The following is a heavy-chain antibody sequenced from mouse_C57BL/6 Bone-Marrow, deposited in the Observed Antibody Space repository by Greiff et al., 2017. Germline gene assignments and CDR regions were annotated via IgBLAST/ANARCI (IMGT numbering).Heavy chain of an antibody. CDR3: ARIYYGNYLYYAMDY. J-gene: IGHJ4*01. D-gene: IGHD2-1*01. CDR1: GFSLTSYA. Sequence: VKLVESGPGLVAPSQSLSITCTVSGFSLTSYAISWVRQPPGKGLEWLGVIWTGGGTNYNSALKSRLSISKDNSKSQVFLKMNSLQTDDTARYYCARIYYGNYLYYAMDYWGQGTSVTVSS. CDR2: IWTGGGT. V-gene: IGHV2-9-1*01.